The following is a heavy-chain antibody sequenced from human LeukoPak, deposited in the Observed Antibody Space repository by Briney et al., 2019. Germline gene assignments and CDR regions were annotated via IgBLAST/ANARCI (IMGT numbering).Heavy chain of an antibody. Sequence: GGSLRLSCAASGFTFSNAWMNWVRQAPGKGLEWVGRIKRKTDGGTTDYAAPVKGRFTISRYDSKNTLYLQMNSLKTEDTAVYYCTTQLAAYYFDYWGQGTLVTVSS. CDR3: TTQLAAYYFDY. J-gene: IGHJ4*02. CDR2: IKRKTDGGTT. D-gene: IGHD6-13*01. CDR1: GFTFSNAW. V-gene: IGHV3-15*01.